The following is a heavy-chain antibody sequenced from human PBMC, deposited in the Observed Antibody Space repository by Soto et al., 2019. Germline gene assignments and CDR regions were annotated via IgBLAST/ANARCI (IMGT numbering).Heavy chain of an antibody. V-gene: IGHV1-3*01. D-gene: IGHD3-22*01. CDR1: GYTFTSYG. CDR2: INAGNGNT. J-gene: IGHJ6*02. Sequence: QIQLMQSGAEVKKPGASVKVSCKASGYTFTSYGIHWVRQAPGQRLEWTGWINAGNGNTKYSEKFQGRVTITRDTSASTAYLELSSRRSEDTAVYYCARDPNDSSAYSPPYYYGMDVCGQGTTVTVSS. CDR3: ARDPNDSSAYSPPYYYGMDV.